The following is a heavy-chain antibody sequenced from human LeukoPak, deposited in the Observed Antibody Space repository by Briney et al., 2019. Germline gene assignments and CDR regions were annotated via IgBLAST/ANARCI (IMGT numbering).Heavy chain of an antibody. CDR3: ARHGELGDSLDI. D-gene: IGHD1-7*01. V-gene: IGHV4-39*01. CDR1: GGSISSGYYY. CDR2: IYPSGGT. J-gene: IGHJ3*02. Sequence: SETLSLTCTVSGGSISSGYYYWGCIRQPPGKGLEWVGSIYPSGGTYYNPSLKSRVTISVDTSKNQFSLKLRSVTAADTAVYYCARHGELGDSLDIWGQGTMVTVSS.